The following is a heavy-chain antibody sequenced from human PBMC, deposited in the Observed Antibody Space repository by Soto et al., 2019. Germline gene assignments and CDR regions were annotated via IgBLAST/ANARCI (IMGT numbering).Heavy chain of an antibody. Sequence: PGGSLRLSCAASRFIFSSYGMNWVRQAPGKGLEWLAYISRSSSPTYYADSVMGRFTISRDNAKNSLYLQMNSLRAEDTAVYYFAIYGQTDTAQKEPFSIWGQGTWDPASS. V-gene: IGHV3-48*01. CDR2: ISRSSSPT. CDR1: RFIFSSYG. J-gene: IGHJ3*02. D-gene: IGHD3-10*01. CDR3: AIYGQTDTAQKEPFSI.